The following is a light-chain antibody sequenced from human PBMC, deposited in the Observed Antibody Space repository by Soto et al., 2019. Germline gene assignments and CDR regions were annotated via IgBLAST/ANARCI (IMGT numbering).Light chain of an antibody. CDR3: QQYDSYSWT. J-gene: IGKJ1*01. CDR2: DVS. CDR1: QSVGNW. Sequence: DIQMTQSPSTLSASVGERGTITCRASQSVGNWLAWYQHKPGKAPKLLIYDVSSLESGLPSRFSGSGSGTEFILTISSLQPDDFATYYCQQYDSYSWTFGQGTKVDI. V-gene: IGKV1-5*01.